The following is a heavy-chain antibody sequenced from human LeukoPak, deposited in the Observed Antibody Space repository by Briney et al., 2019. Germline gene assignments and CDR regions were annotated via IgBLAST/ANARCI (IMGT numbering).Heavy chain of an antibody. CDR3: ARATRAYCSGGSCPYYFDY. CDR2: IKQDGSEK. CDR1: GFTFSSYW. J-gene: IGHJ4*02. D-gene: IGHD2-15*01. V-gene: IGHV3-7*01. Sequence: PGGSLRLSCAASGFTFSSYWMSWVRQAPGKGLEWVANIKQDGSEKYYVDSVKGRFTISRDNAKNSLYLQMNSLRAEDTAVYYCARATRAYCSGGSCPYYFDYWGQGTLVTVSS.